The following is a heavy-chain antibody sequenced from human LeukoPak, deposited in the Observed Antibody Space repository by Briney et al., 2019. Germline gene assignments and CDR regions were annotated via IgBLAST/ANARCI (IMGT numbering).Heavy chain of an antibody. J-gene: IGHJ6*03. CDR1: GGSLSGYH. CDR2: IYYSGSS. V-gene: IGHV4-59*01. Sequence: SETLSLTCNVSGGSLSGYHWSWIRQPPGKGLEWLGYIYYSGSSNYNPSLKSRVTMSADTSKNQFSLKLSSVTAADTAVYYCARVPRSYYCYYYMDVWGKGTTVTVSS. CDR3: ARVPRSYYCYYYMDV.